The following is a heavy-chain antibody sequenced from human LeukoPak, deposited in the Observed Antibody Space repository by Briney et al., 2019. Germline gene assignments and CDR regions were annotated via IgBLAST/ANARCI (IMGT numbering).Heavy chain of an antibody. CDR1: GVTFSGAA. J-gene: IGHJ6*03. Sequence: PGGSLRLSCAASGVTFSGAAMHWGRQASGKGLGWVGRIRSKANSYATAYAASGEGRVTISTDDSKNTAYLQMNSLKPEDTAVYYCTRRQEPTPLYCSGGSCPTYYYYYYYMDVWGKGTTVTVSS. CDR2: IRSKANSYAT. V-gene: IGHV3-73*01. CDR3: TRRQEPTPLYCSGGSCPTYYYYYYYMDV. D-gene: IGHD2-15*01.